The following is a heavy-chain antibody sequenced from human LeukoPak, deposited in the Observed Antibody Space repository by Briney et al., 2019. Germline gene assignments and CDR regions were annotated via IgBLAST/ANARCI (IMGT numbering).Heavy chain of an antibody. CDR3: ARKVPLGYCSGGSCQGWFDP. CDR1: GGTLSSYA. V-gene: IGHV1-69*06. Sequence: ASVKVSCKASGGTLSSYAISWVRQAPGQGLEWMGRIIPIFGTANYAQKFQGRVTITADKSTSTAYMALSSLRSEDTAVYYCARKVPLGYCSGGSCQGWFDPWGQGTLVTVSS. J-gene: IGHJ5*02. D-gene: IGHD2-15*01. CDR2: IIPIFGTA.